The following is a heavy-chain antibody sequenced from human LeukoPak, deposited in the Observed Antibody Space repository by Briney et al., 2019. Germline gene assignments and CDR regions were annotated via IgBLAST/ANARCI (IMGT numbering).Heavy chain of an antibody. CDR2: ISGSGGST. Sequence: PGGSLRLSCAASGFTFSSYAMSWVRQAPGKGLEWVSAISGSGGSTYYADSVKGRFTISRDNSKNTLYLQMNSLRAEDTAVYYCAAPYCTNGVCSYYMDVWGKGTTVTVSS. V-gene: IGHV3-23*01. J-gene: IGHJ6*03. D-gene: IGHD2-8*01. CDR1: GFTFSSYA. CDR3: AAPYCTNGVCSYYMDV.